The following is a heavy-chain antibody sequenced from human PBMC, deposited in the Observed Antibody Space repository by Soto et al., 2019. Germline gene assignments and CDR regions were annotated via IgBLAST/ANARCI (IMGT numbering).Heavy chain of an antibody. J-gene: IGHJ4*02. Sequence: HXGGSLRLSCAASGFTFSSYAMHWVRQAPGKGLEWVAVISYDGSNKYYADSVKGRFTISRDNSKNTLYLQMNSLRAEDTAVYYCAREYEPTIFGVPLPFDYWGQGTLVTVSS. CDR2: ISYDGSNK. CDR3: AREYEPTIFGVPLPFDY. D-gene: IGHD3-3*01. CDR1: GFTFSSYA. V-gene: IGHV3-30-3*01.